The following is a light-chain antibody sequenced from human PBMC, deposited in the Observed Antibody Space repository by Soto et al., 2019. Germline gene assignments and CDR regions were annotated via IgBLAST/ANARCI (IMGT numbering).Light chain of an antibody. CDR3: QQYNNWSRT. CDR2: GAS. V-gene: IGKV3-15*01. J-gene: IGKJ1*01. CDR1: QGVSSN. Sequence: VMTQSPATLSVTPGERATLSCRASQGVSSNLAWYQQKPGQAPRLLIYGASTRATGIPARFSGSGSGTEFTLTISSLQSEDFAVYYCQQYNNWSRTFGQGTKV.